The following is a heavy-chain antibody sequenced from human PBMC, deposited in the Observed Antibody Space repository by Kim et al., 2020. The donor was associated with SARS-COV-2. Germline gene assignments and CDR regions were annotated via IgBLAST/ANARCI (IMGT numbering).Heavy chain of an antibody. CDR1: GYTFTSYG. D-gene: IGHD6-19*01. Sequence: ASVKVSCKASGYTFTSYGISWVRQAPGQGLGWMGWISAYNGNTNYAQKLQGRVTMTTDTSTSTAYMELRSLRSDDTAVYYCARDRLSSGWPYYYYGMDVWGQGTTVTVSS. CDR3: ARDRLSSGWPYYYYGMDV. J-gene: IGHJ6*02. V-gene: IGHV1-18*01. CDR2: ISAYNGNT.